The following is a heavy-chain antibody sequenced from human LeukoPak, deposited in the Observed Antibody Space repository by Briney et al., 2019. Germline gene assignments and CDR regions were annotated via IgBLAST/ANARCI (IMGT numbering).Heavy chain of an antibody. CDR1: GFIFSNYG. CDR2: IRYDGSHK. V-gene: IGHV3-30*02. CDR3: AKDLLKEGSYGSGIDWFDP. D-gene: IGHD3-10*01. Sequence: GGSLRLSCAASGFIFSNYGMHWVRQAPGKGLEWVSFIRYDGSHKHYADSVKGRFTISRENSKKTLYLQMNSLRPEDTAMYYCAKDLLKEGSYGSGIDWFDPWGQGAQITVSS. J-gene: IGHJ5*02.